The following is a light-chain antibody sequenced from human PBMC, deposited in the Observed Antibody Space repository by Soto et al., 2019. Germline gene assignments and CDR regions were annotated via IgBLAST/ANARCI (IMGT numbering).Light chain of an antibody. CDR1: QSDSSSY. CDR3: QQYGSSPPIT. V-gene: IGKV3-20*01. J-gene: IGKJ5*01. CDR2: GAS. Sequence: EIVLTQSPGTLSLSPGERATLSCRASQSDSSSYLAWYKQKPGQTPRLLIYGASSRATGIPDRFSGSGSGTDFTLTISRREPEDFAVYYCQQYGSSPPITFGQGTRLEIK.